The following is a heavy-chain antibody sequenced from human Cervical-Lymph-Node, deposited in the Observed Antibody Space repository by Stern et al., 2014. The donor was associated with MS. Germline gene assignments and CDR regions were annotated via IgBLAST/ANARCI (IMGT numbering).Heavy chain of an antibody. CDR2: ISGYNGDT. CDR1: GYTFTSYG. V-gene: IGHV1-18*01. Sequence: QMQLVQSGPEMKKPGASVKVSCKALGYTFTSYGISWVRQAPGQGLEWMGWISGYNGDTKYAQKFQGRVTMTTDTSTSTAYMELRSLRSDDTAVYYCARHSVKSTSNFDYWGQGTQVTVSS. D-gene: IGHD2-21*01. J-gene: IGHJ4*02. CDR3: ARHSVKSTSNFDY.